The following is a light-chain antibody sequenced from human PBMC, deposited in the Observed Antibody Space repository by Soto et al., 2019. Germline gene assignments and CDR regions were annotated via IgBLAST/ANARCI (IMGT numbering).Light chain of an antibody. Sequence: DIQMTQSPSTLSASVGDRVTITCRASQSISSWLAWYQQKPGKVPKLLIYKLSSLGSGAPSRFTGSGSGTEFPLTISSLQPDDFATYYCQQYNSYPYTFGQGNKLQIK. CDR1: QSISSW. V-gene: IGKV1-5*03. CDR3: QQYNSYPYT. CDR2: KLS. J-gene: IGKJ2*01.